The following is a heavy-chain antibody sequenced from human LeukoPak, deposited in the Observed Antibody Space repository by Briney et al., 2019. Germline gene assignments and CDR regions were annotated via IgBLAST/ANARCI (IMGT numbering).Heavy chain of an antibody. CDR1: GFTFSSYA. V-gene: IGHV3-23*01. CDR3: AKEAVAGIYYYYGMDV. J-gene: IGHJ6*02. D-gene: IGHD6-19*01. Sequence: GGSLRLSCAASGFTFSSYAMSWVRRAPGKGLEWVSAISGSGGSTYYADSVKGRFTISRDNSKNTLYLQMNSLRAEDTAVYYCAKEAVAGIYYYYGMDVWGQGTTVTVSS. CDR2: ISGSGGST.